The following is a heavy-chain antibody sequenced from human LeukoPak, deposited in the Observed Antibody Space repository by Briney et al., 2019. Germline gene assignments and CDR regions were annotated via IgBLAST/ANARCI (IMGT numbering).Heavy chain of an antibody. J-gene: IGHJ5*02. CDR1: GFTFSSYA. CDR3: ARRGSYNNWFDP. Sequence: GGSLRLSCAASGFTFSSYAMHWVRQAPGKGLEWVAVISYDGSNKYYADSVKGRFTISRDNSKNTLYLQMNSLRSDDTAVYYCARRGSYNNWFDPWGQGTLVTVSS. V-gene: IGHV3-30-3*01. D-gene: IGHD1-26*01. CDR2: ISYDGSNK.